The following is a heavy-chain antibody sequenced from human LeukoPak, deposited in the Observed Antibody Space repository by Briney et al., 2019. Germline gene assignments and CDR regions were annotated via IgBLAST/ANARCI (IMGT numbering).Heavy chain of an antibody. D-gene: IGHD3-22*01. CDR3: ASLLYDSSGYYYYYYYMDV. Sequence: ASVKVSCKASGYTFTSYDIDWVRQATGQGLECMGWMNPNSGNTGYAQKFQGRVTITADKSTSTAYMELSSLRSEDTAVYYCASLLYDSSGYYYYYYYMDVWGKGTTVTVSS. V-gene: IGHV1-8*01. CDR2: MNPNSGNT. J-gene: IGHJ6*03. CDR1: GYTFTSYD.